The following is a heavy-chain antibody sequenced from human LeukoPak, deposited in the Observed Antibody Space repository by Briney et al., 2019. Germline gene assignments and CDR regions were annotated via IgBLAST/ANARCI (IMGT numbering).Heavy chain of an antibody. CDR1: GFTFSNYW. D-gene: IGHD2-2*01. J-gene: IGHJ5*02. CDR2: IKGDGSHT. CDR3: ARDPYCSSTSCYGWFDP. V-gene: IGHV3-74*01. Sequence: GSLRLSCAASGFTFSNYWMHWVRQAPGKGLVWVSRIKGDGSHTIYADSVKGRFTTSRDNSKNTLYLQMNSLRAEDTAVYYCARDPYCSSTSCYGWFDPWGQGTLVTVSS.